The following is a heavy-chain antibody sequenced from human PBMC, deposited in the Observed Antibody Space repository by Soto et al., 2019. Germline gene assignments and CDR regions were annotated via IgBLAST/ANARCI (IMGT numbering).Heavy chain of an antibody. Sequence: QVQLVQSGSEVKKPGSSVKVSCKASGGSFSSNPISWVRQAPGQGLEWMAGIIPIFATVHYAQKFQGRVTITADESTSTAYLELTSLRSEDTAVNFCAGGGRGYSSAPRYYFDYWGQGTLVTVS. J-gene: IGHJ4*02. V-gene: IGHV1-69*01. CDR1: GGSFSSNP. CDR3: AGGGRGYSSAPRYYFDY. CDR2: IIPIFATV. D-gene: IGHD5-18*01.